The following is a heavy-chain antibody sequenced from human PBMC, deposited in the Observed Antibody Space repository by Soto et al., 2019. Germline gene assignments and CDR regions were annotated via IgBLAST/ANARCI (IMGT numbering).Heavy chain of an antibody. CDR2: INPNSGDT. Sequence: ASVKVSCKTSGYTFTNLYMHWVLQAPGQGLEWMGWINPNSGDTNYAQKFQGWVTMTRDTSISTAYLEVSRLRSDDTAVYYCARVGVLHWSGGSCYYFNDWGQGTLVTVSS. D-gene: IGHD2-15*01. J-gene: IGHJ4*01. CDR3: ARVGVLHWSGGSCYYFND. V-gene: IGHV1-2*04. CDR1: GYTFTNLY.